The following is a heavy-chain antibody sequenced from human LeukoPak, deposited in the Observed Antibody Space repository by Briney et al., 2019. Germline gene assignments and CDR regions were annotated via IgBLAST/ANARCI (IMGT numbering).Heavy chain of an antibody. Sequence: GGSLRLFCAASGFTFSSYSMNWVRQAPGKGLEWVSYISSGSITIYYADSVKGRFAISRDNAKNSLYLQMNSLRAEDTAVYFCARMWGSSWSYFDYWGQGTLVTVSS. CDR3: ARMWGSSWSYFDY. J-gene: IGHJ4*02. D-gene: IGHD6-13*01. CDR1: GFTFSSYS. CDR2: ISSGSITI. V-gene: IGHV3-48*04.